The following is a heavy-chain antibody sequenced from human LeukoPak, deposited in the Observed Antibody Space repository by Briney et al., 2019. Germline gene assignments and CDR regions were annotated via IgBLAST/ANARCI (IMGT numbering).Heavy chain of an antibody. D-gene: IGHD2-15*01. CDR3: ASEAGGILADPWTDAFDI. J-gene: IGHJ3*02. CDR1: GYTFTGYY. CDR2: INPNSGGT. Sequence: AASVKVSCKASGYTFTGYYMHWVRQAPGQGLEWMGWINPNSGGTNYAQRFQGRVTMTRDTSISTAYMELSRLRSDDTAVYYCASEAGGILADPWTDAFDIWGQGTMVTVSS. V-gene: IGHV1-2*02.